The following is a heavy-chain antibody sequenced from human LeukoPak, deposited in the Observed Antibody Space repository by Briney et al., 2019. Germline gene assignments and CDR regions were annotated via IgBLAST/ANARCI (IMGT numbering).Heavy chain of an antibody. Sequence: GGSLRLSCAASRFIFSDYAMSWVRQAQGKGLEWVSTISDKGGSKYYADSVKGRFTISRDNSKNTLYLQMNSLRAEDTAAYYCARGRRVRYCSSTSCYASWFDPWGQGTLVTVSS. CDR1: RFIFSDYA. CDR2: ISDKGGSK. J-gene: IGHJ5*02. D-gene: IGHD2-2*01. CDR3: ARGRRVRYCSSTSCYASWFDP. V-gene: IGHV3-23*01.